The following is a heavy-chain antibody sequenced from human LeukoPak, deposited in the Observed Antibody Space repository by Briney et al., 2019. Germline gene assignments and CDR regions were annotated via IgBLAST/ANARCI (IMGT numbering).Heavy chain of an antibody. V-gene: IGHV4-59*12. CDR1: GGSISSYY. Sequence: SETLSLTCTVSGGSISSYYWSWIRQPPGKGLEWIGYIYYSGSTNYNPSLKRRVTISLDMSKNQFSLKVMYLTAADTAVYYCARGIRTGYGYWGQGTLVTVSS. CDR3: ARGIRTGYGY. J-gene: IGHJ4*02. CDR2: IYYSGST. D-gene: IGHD1-14*01.